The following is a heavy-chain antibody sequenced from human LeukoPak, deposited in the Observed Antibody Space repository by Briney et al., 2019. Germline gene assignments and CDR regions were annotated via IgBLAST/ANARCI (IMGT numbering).Heavy chain of an antibody. V-gene: IGHV1-2*02. D-gene: IGHD1-26*01. CDR1: GYTFTGYY. CDR3: AREVGGATNNYFDY. J-gene: IGHJ4*02. Sequence: ASVKVSCKAPGYTFTGYYMHWVRQAPGQGLEWMGWINPNSGGTNYAQKFQGRVTMTRDTSISTAYMELSRLRSDDTAVYYCAREVGGATNNYFDYWGQGTLVTVSS. CDR2: INPNSGGT.